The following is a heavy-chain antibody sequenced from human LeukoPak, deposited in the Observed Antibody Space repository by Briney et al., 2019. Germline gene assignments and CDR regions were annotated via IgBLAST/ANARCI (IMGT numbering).Heavy chain of an antibody. J-gene: IGHJ4*02. CDR2: IYTSGST. D-gene: IGHD1-14*01. CDR3: ARGAAPHDY. V-gene: IGHV4-61*02. CDR1: GGSISSGSYY. Sequence: PSETLSLTCTVSGGSISSGSYYWSWIRQPAGKGLEWIGRIYTSGSTNYNPSLKSRVTISVDTSKNQFSLKLSSVTAADTAVYYCARGAAPHDYWGQGTLVTVSS.